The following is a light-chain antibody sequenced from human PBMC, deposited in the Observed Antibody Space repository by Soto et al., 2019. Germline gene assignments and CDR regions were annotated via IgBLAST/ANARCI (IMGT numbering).Light chain of an antibody. CDR3: QQFANSWT. J-gene: IGKJ1*01. Sequence: IQMTQSPSTLSASVGARVTITCRASHNIERWMSWYQQKPGKAPSLLIFDASTLHSGVPSRFSGSGSGTEFTLTISSLQPDDFATYYCQQFANSWTFGQGTKVDI. CDR2: DAS. CDR1: HNIERW. V-gene: IGKV1-5*01.